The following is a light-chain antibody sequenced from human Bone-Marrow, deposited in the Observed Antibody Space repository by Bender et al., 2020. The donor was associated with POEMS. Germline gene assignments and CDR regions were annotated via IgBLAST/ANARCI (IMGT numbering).Light chain of an antibody. CDR1: SSDIGTYNL. CDR2: EVS. CDR3: CSYAGGYTYV. J-gene: IGLJ1*01. V-gene: IGLV2-23*02. Sequence: QSALTQPASVSGSPGQSITISCTGTSSDIGTYNLVSWYQQHPGKAPNLIIYEVSERPSGVSNRFSASKSGDTASLTISGLQAEDEADYYCCSYAGGYTYVFGTGTKVTVL.